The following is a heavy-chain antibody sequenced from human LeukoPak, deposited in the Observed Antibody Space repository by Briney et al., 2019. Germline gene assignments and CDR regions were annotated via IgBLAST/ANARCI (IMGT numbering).Heavy chain of an antibody. V-gene: IGHV3-30*02. J-gene: IGHJ4*02. D-gene: IGHD3/OR15-3a*01. CDR3: AKDMIFGVVIPRYFDY. Sequence: PGGSLRLSCAASGFTFSSYGMHWVRQAPGKGLEWVAFIRYDGSNKYYADSVKGRFTISRDNSKNTLYLQMNSLRAEDTAVYYCAKDMIFGVVIPRYFDYWGQGTLVTVSS. CDR1: GFTFSSYG. CDR2: IRYDGSNK.